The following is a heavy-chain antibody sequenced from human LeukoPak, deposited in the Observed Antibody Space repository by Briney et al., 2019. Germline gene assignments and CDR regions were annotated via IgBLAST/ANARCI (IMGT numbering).Heavy chain of an antibody. CDR2: ISRNGGST. CDR3: ANSARLGTFDY. CDR1: GFTFSSYS. J-gene: IGHJ4*02. D-gene: IGHD7-27*01. V-gene: IGHV3-23*01. Sequence: PGGSLRLSCAASGFTFSSYSMNWVRQAPGKGLEWVSTISRNGGSTYYVDSVKGRFTISRDNSESTLYLQMNSLRAEDTAVYYCANSARLGTFDYLGQGTLVTVSS.